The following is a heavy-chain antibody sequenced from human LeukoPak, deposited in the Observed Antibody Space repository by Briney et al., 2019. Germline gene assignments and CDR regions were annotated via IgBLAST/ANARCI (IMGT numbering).Heavy chain of an antibody. D-gene: IGHD4-17*01. J-gene: IGHJ4*02. CDR2: IYHSGNT. Sequence: SETLSLTCAVSGGSISSGGYSWSWTRQPPGKGLEWIGYIYHSGNTYYNPSLKSRVTISTDRSKNQFSLKLRSVTAADTAVYYCASEHNTVGFDYWGQGTLVTVSS. V-gene: IGHV4-30-2*01. CDR3: ASEHNTVGFDY. CDR1: GGSISSGGYS.